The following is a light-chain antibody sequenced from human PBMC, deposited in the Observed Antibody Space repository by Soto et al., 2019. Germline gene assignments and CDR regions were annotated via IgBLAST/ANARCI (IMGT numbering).Light chain of an antibody. J-gene: IGKJ2*01. CDR2: SAS. CDR3: QQSYDTRMYT. Sequence: DIQMTQSPSSLSASVGDRVTITCRASQSVTNYLNWYQQKPGKATILLIYSASTLQSGVPSRFSGSGSGTDFTLTISTLQPEDFPTYFCQQSYDTRMYTFGQGTKLEI. CDR1: QSVTNY. V-gene: IGKV1-39*01.